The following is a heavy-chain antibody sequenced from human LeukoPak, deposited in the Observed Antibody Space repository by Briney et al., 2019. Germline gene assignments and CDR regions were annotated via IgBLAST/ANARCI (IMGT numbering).Heavy chain of an antibody. D-gene: IGHD3-10*01. CDR1: GFTFSNYE. CDR3: ARVSGYWGSGSYYFDY. Sequence: GGSLRLSCAASGFTFSNYEMNWVRQAPGKGVEWVSFISAGGNTKYYADSVKGRFTVSRDNAQNSLYLQMNSLRLEDTAVYYCARVSGYWGSGSYYFDYWGQGTLVTVSS. J-gene: IGHJ4*02. V-gene: IGHV3-48*03. CDR2: ISAGGNTK.